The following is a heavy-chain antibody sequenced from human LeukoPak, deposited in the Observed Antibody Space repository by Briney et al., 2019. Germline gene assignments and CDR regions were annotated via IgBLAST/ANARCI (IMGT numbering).Heavy chain of an antibody. CDR2: INWNGGRT. V-gene: IGHV3-20*04. CDR1: GFTFDDYY. Sequence: GGSLRLSCAASGFTFDDYYMTWVRQAPGEGLEWVSNINWNGGRTYYADSVKGRFTISRDNAKNSLYLQIHSLRAEDTALYYCARVSDISVAAYFDYWGQGTLVTASS. CDR3: ARVSDISVAAYFDY. J-gene: IGHJ4*02. D-gene: IGHD6-19*01.